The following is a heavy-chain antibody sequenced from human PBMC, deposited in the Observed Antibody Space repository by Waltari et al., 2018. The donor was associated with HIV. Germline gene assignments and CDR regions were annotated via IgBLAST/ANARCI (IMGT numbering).Heavy chain of an antibody. CDR1: GLTLGASG. J-gene: IGHJ4*02. V-gene: IGHV3-23*01. D-gene: IGHD3-22*01. Sequence: EVEILASGGDLVQQGGSMRPCCAASGLTLGASGRTRVRQAPAKGLECVSTFRHSGAKTVYAESVKGRFTVSSDNLKKTVYLQMNSLRVEDTALYYCARDLMYFYDSSGHYPEFDYWGRGTLVSVSS. CDR3: ARDLMYFYDSSGHYPEFDY. CDR2: FRHSGAKT.